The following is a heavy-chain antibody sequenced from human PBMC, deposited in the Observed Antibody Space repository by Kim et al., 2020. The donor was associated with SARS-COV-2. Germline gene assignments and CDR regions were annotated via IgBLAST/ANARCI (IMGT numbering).Heavy chain of an antibody. V-gene: IGHV1-18*01. D-gene: IGHD1-1*01. Sequence: ASVKVSCKASGYTFTSYGISWVRQAPGQGLEWMGWISAYNGNTNYAQKLQGRVTMTTDTSTSTAYMELRSLRSDDTAVYYCARDLSHEGTGSSLSWLDVWGQGTTVTVSS. CDR3: ARDLSHEGTGSSLSWLDV. CDR1: GYTFTSYG. J-gene: IGHJ6*02. CDR2: ISAYNGNT.